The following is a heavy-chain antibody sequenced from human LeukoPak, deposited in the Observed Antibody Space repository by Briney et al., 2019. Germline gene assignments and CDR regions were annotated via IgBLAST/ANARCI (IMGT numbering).Heavy chain of an antibody. V-gene: IGHV4-34*01. CDR3: ARDRYYYDSSGYTQLDY. CDR1: GGSFSGYY. Sequence: PSETLSLTCAVYGGSFSGYYWSWIRQPPGKGLEWIGEINHSGSTNYNPSLKSRVTMSVDTSKNQFSLKLSSVTAADTAVYYCARDRYYYDSSGYTQLDYWGQGTLVTVSS. J-gene: IGHJ4*02. CDR2: INHSGST. D-gene: IGHD3-22*01.